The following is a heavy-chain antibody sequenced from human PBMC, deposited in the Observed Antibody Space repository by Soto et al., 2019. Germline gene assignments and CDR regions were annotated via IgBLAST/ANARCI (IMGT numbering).Heavy chain of an antibody. V-gene: IGHV3-30*14. J-gene: IGHJ4*02. CDR1: GFTFSSYA. CDR3: ASGGPNGKKTQYFDY. Sequence: QVQLVESGGGVVQPGRSLRLSCAASGFTFSSYAMHWVRQAPGKGLEWVAVISYDGSNKYYADSVKGRFTISRDNSKNTLYLQMNSLRAEDTAVYYCASGGPNGKKTQYFDYWGQGTLVTVSS. CDR2: ISYDGSNK.